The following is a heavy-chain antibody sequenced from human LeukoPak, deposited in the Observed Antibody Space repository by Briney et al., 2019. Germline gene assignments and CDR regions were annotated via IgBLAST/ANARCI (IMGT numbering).Heavy chain of an antibody. V-gene: IGHV1-18*01. D-gene: IGHD6-19*01. CDR3: ARTLRNSSGWLNPKVPFDY. CDR2: ISAYNGRT. Sequence: RASVKVSCKASGGTFSSYAISWVRQAPGQGLEWMGWISAYNGRTNYAQKLQGRVTMTTETSTNTAYMELRSLRSDDTAVYYCARTLRNSSGWLNPKVPFDYWGQGTLVTVSS. CDR1: GGTFSSYA. J-gene: IGHJ4*02.